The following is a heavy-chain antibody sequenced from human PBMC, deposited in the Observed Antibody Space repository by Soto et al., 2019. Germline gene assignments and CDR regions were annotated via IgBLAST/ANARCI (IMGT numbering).Heavy chain of an antibody. CDR1: GYTFTSYG. CDR3: AREDIVLVPAAIFVGYYYYGMDV. Sequence: QVQLVQSGAEVKKPGASVKVSCKASGYTFTSYGISWVRQAPGQGLEWMGWISAYNGNTNYAQKLQGRVTMTTDTSTITAYMELRRLRSDDTAVYYCAREDIVLVPAAIFVGYYYYGMDVWGQGTTVTVSS. CDR2: ISAYNGNT. D-gene: IGHD2-2*02. V-gene: IGHV1-18*01. J-gene: IGHJ6*02.